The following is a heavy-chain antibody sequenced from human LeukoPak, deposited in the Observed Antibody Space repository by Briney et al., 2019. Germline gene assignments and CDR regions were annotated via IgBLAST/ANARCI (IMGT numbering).Heavy chain of an antibody. CDR3: ARGLESLDY. D-gene: IGHD5-24*01. J-gene: IGHJ4*02. CDR1: GFTFSSYA. Sequence: GGSLRLPCAASGFTFSSYAMSWVRQAPGKGLEWVSAISGSGGSTYYADSVKGRFTISRDNSKNSLFLQMSSLRAEDTAVYYCARGLESLDYWGQGTLVTVSS. CDR2: ISGSGGST. V-gene: IGHV3-23*01.